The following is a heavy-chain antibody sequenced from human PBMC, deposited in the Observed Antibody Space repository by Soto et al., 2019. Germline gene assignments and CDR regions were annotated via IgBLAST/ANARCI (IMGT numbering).Heavy chain of an antibody. CDR1: GFTFSSYS. J-gene: IGHJ4*02. CDR2: ISTTSSSI. D-gene: IGHD3-3*01. CDR3: ARKGVAFDY. Sequence: GGSLRLSCAASGFTFSSYSMNWVRQAPGKGLEWISCISTTSSSIYYADSVKGRFTISRDNAKNSLFLQMNSLRDEDTAVYYCARKGVAFDYWGQGALVTVSS. V-gene: IGHV3-48*02.